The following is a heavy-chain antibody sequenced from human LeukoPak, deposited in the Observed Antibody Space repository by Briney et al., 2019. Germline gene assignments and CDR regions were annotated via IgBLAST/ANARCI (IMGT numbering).Heavy chain of an antibody. Sequence: PSETLSLTCTVSGGSISSYYWSWIRQPAGKGLEWIGRIYTSGSTNYNPSLKSRVTMSVDTSKNQFSLKLSSVTAADTAVYYCAAGGTTVSDNWFDPWGQGTLVTVSS. J-gene: IGHJ5*02. CDR2: IYTSGST. V-gene: IGHV4-4*07. CDR1: GGSISSYY. D-gene: IGHD4-11*01. CDR3: AAGGTTVSDNWFDP.